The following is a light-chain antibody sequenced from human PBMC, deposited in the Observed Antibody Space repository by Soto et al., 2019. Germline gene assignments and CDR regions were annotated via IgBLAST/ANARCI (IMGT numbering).Light chain of an antibody. CDR3: QRGGNWPLT. Sequence: EIVLTQSPATLALSPGEGATVSCRASQSVISHLAWYQQKRGQAPRLLIYDASSRASGIPARFSGRGSGTDFTRTISYLEPEDFAILYCQRGGNWPLTFGQGTRLEI. CDR1: QSVISH. V-gene: IGKV3-11*01. J-gene: IGKJ5*01. CDR2: DAS.